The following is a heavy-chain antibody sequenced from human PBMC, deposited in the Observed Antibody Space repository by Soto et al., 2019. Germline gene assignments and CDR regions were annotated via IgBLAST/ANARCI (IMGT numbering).Heavy chain of an antibody. D-gene: IGHD1-7*01. Sequence: ASVKVSCKASGYTFTGYYMHWVRQAPGQGLEWMGWINPNSGGTNYAQKFQGRVTMTRDTSISTAHMELSRLRSDDTAVYYCARARRDNWNSVLGADAFDICGQATMVTLS. CDR1: GYTFTGYY. J-gene: IGHJ3*02. CDR2: INPNSGGT. V-gene: IGHV1-2*02. CDR3: ARARRDNWNSVLGADAFDI.